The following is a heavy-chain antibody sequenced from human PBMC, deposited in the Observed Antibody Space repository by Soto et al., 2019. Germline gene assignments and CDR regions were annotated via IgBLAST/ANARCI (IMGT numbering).Heavy chain of an antibody. D-gene: IGHD3-3*01. CDR2: IYYSGST. CDR1: VVSISSSSYY. V-gene: IGHV4-39*01. J-gene: IGHJ6*01. CDR3: ARHGLGDDFWSGYYGSDYYYGMDI. Sequence: SETLSLTCTVSVVSISSSSYYWGWIRQPPGKGLEWIGSIYYSGSTYYNPSLKSRVTISVDTSKNQFSLKLSSVTAADTAVYYCARHGLGDDFWSGYYGSDYYYGMDIGGHGTKVSVS.